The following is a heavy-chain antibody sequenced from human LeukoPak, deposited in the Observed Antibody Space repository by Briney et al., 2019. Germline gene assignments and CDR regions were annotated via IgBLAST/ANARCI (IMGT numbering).Heavy chain of an antibody. Sequence: GGSLRLSCAASTFTFSNYWMSWVRQAPGKGLEWVAVISYDGSNKYYADSVKGRFTISRDNSKNTLYLQMNSLRAEDTAVYYCAREVELLFFDYWGQGTLVTVSS. CDR3: AREVELLFFDY. CDR1: TFTFSNYW. CDR2: ISYDGSNK. V-gene: IGHV3-30-3*01. D-gene: IGHD1-7*01. J-gene: IGHJ4*02.